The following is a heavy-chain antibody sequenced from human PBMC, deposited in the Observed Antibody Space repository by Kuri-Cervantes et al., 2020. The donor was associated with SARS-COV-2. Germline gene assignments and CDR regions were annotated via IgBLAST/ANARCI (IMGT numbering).Heavy chain of an antibody. CDR1: GFTFSSYA. Sequence: GESLKISCAASGFTFSSYAMHWVRQAPGKGLEWVAVISYDGSNKYYADSVKGRFTISRDNSKNTLYLQMNSLRAEDTAVYYCAKDSLLRHGDFWNGNYPFFDYWGQGTLVTVSS. CDR2: ISYDGSNK. CDR3: AKDSLLRHGDFWNGNYPFFDY. J-gene: IGHJ4*02. D-gene: IGHD3-3*01. V-gene: IGHV3-30-3*01.